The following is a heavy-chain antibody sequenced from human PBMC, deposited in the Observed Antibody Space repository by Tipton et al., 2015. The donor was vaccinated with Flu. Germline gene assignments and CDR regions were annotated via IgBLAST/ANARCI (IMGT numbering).Heavy chain of an antibody. J-gene: IGHJ6*02. CDR2: IYYTGIT. CDR3: ARDRAGEDYDYGMDV. D-gene: IGHD4/OR15-4a*01. CDR1: GGSIVSSGHY. Sequence: TLSLTCSVYGGSIVSSGHYWVWVRQSPGQGLECLGSIYYTGITYYKPSLKGRLTMAVDTSKNQFSLNLMSVTAADTAVHYCARDRAGEDYDYGMDVWGQGTAVTVS. V-gene: IGHV4-39*07.